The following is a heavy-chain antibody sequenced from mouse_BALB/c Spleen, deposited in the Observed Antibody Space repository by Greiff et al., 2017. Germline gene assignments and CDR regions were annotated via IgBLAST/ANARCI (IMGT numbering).Heavy chain of an antibody. CDR2: ISSGSSTI. CDR1: GFTFSSFG. J-gene: IGHJ4*01. Sequence: EVKLMESGGGLVQPGGSRKLSCAASGFTFSSFGMHWVRQAPEKGLEWVAYISSGSSTIYYADTVKGRFTISRDNPKNTLFLQMTSLRSEDTAMYYCARVYYYGSSYDAMDYWGQGTSVTVSS. D-gene: IGHD1-1*01. CDR3: ARVYYYGSSYDAMDY. V-gene: IGHV5-17*02.